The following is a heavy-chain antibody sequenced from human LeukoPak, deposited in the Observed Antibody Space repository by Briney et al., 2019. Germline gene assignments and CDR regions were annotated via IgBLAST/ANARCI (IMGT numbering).Heavy chain of an antibody. Sequence: GGSLRLSCAGSGFSVSNYYMSWVRQAPGKGLEWVSLIRDSGETFYADSVKGRFTISRDNSKNTMYLQTNRLRVEDTAVYFCARDRAVTQDWVEFDPWGQGTLVTVPS. V-gene: IGHV3-66*03. D-gene: IGHD4-17*01. J-gene: IGHJ5*02. CDR1: GFSVSNYY. CDR3: ARDRAVTQDWVEFDP. CDR2: IRDSGET.